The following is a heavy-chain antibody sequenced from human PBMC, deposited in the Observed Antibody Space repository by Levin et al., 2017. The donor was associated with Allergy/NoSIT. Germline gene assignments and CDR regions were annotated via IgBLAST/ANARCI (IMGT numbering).Heavy chain of an antibody. CDR3: ARDVTTIRGGMDV. J-gene: IGHJ6*02. Sequence: ASVKVSCAASGFRFSNSGMNWVRQAPGQGLEWVSYIRPTSEIIHYADSVKGRFTISRDNAKNSLYLQMNSLRVEDTAIYYCARDVTTIRGGMDVWGQGTTVTVSS. CDR1: GFRFSNSG. CDR2: IRPTSEII. D-gene: IGHD1-1*01. V-gene: IGHV3-48*04.